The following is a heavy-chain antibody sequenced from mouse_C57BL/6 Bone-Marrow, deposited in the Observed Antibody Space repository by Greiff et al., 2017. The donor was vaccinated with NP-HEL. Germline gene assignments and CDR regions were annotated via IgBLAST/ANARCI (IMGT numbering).Heavy chain of an antibody. CDR2: IDPEDGDT. J-gene: IGHJ4*01. Sequence: VQLQQSGAELVRPGASVKLSCTASGFTIKDYYMHWVQQRPEQGLEWIGRIDPEDGDTEYAPKFKGKATMTADTSSNTAYLQLSSLTSEDTAFYYCTTHYYGSSPYYAMDYWGQGTSVTFAS. V-gene: IGHV14-1*01. CDR1: GFTIKDYY. D-gene: IGHD1-1*01. CDR3: TTHYYGSSPYYAMDY.